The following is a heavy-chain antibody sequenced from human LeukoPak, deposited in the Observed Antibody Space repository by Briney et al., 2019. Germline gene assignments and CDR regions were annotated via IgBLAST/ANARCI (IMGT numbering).Heavy chain of an antibody. CDR2: IYHSGST. Sequence: SETLSLXCAVSGYSISSGYYWGWIRQPPGRGLEWIGSIYHSGSTYYNPSLKSRVTISVDTSKNQFSLKLSSVTAADTAVYYCARQGQYYDFWSDLNWFDPWGQGTLVTVSS. D-gene: IGHD3-3*01. J-gene: IGHJ5*02. CDR3: ARQGQYYDFWSDLNWFDP. CDR1: GYSISSGYY. V-gene: IGHV4-38-2*01.